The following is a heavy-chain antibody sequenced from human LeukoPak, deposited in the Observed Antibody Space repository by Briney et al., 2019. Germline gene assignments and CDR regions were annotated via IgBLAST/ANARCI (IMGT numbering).Heavy chain of an antibody. CDR2: MKHDGSET. J-gene: IGHJ6*02. CDR1: GFTFSNYW. Sequence: GGSLRLSCAASGFTFSNYWMNWVRQAPGKGLEWVANMKHDGSETNYVDSVKGRFTISRDNAKNSLHLQMNSLRVEDTAVYYCAKNGGPHGMDVWGQGTTVTVSS. D-gene: IGHD3-16*01. CDR3: AKNGGPHGMDV. V-gene: IGHV3-7*02.